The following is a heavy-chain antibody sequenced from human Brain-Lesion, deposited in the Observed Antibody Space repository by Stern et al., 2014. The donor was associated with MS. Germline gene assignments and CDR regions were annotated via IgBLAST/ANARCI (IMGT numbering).Heavy chain of an antibody. Sequence: QVQLVQSGAEVKKPGASVKVSCKTSGYIFTGYYIHWVRQAPGQGLEWMAWINPNTGGTKYAQKFQGRFTLSRDTSISTAYVELSRLTSDDTAVYYCARDQRGITIFGVVTDYYYLGMDVWGQGTTVTVSS. CDR3: ARDQRGITIFGVVTDYYYLGMDV. J-gene: IGHJ6*02. CDR1: GYIFTGYY. CDR2: INPNTGGT. V-gene: IGHV1-2*02. D-gene: IGHD3-3*01.